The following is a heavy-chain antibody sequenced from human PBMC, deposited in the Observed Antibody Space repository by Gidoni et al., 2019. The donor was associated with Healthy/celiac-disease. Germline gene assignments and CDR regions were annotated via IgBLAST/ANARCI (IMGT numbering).Heavy chain of an antibody. Sequence: QVQLVESGGGVVQPGRSLRLSCAASGFTFSSYGMHWVRQAPGKGLEWVAVISYDGSNKYYADSGKGRFTISRDNSKNTLYLQMNSLRAEDTAVYYCAKDDYGDYGAPREHRLAIQHWGQGTLVTVSS. J-gene: IGHJ1*01. CDR3: AKDDYGDYGAPREHRLAIQH. CDR1: GFTFSSYG. CDR2: ISYDGSNK. D-gene: IGHD4-17*01. V-gene: IGHV3-30*18.